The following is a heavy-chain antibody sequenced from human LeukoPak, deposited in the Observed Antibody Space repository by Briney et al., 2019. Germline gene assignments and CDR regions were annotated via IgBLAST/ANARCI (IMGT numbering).Heavy chain of an antibody. CDR3: TTILFDYGDYFDY. CDR1: GFTFSDYA. J-gene: IGHJ4*02. D-gene: IGHD4-17*01. Sequence: GGSLRLSCSASGFTFSDYAIHWVRQAPGKGLEYLSAISNSGGTTYYAAPVKDRFTISRDDSKNTLYLQMNSLKTEDTAVYYCTTILFDYGDYFDYWGQGTLVTVSS. V-gene: IGHV3-64*04. CDR2: ISNSGGTT.